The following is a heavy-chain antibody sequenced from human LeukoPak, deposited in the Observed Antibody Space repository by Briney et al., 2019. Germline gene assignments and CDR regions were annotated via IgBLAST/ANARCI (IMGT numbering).Heavy chain of an antibody. J-gene: IGHJ4*02. CDR1: GYTFTGYY. D-gene: IGHD5-12*01. CDR3: ARALYGYSGYDPEGY. V-gene: IGHV1-2*02. CDR2: INPNSGGT. Sequence: GASVKASCKASGYTFTGYYMHWVRQAPGQGLEWMGWINPNSGGTNYAQKFQGRVTMTRDTSISTAYMELSRLRSDDTAVYYCARALYGYSGYDPEGYWGQGTLVTVSS.